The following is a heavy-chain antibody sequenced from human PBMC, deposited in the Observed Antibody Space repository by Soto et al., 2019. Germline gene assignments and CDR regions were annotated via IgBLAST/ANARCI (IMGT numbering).Heavy chain of an antibody. Sequence: ASVKVSCKVSGYTLTELSMHWVRQAPGKGLEWMGGFDPEDGETIYAQKCQGRVTMTEDTSTDTAYMELSSLRSEDTAVYYCATDSYGSGSYYNADYYYGMDVWGQRTTVTVSS. CDR3: ATDSYGSGSYYNADYYYGMDV. J-gene: IGHJ6*02. D-gene: IGHD3-10*01. CDR1: GYTLTELS. CDR2: FDPEDGET. V-gene: IGHV1-24*01.